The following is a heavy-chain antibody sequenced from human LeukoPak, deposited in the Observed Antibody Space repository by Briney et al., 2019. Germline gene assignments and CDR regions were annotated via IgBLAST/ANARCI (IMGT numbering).Heavy chain of an antibody. V-gene: IGHV4-34*01. D-gene: IGHD6-19*01. CDR1: GESFSDFY. CDR3: VRPKAGYSSTDAFDI. CDR2: INHSGSA. J-gene: IGHJ3*02. Sequence: SETLSLTCAVYGESFSDFYWNWIRQPPGKGLEWIGEINHSGSANYNPSLKSRATMSVDTSQDQFSLKLTSVTAADTAVYYCVRPKAGYSSTDAFDIWGQGTMVTVSS.